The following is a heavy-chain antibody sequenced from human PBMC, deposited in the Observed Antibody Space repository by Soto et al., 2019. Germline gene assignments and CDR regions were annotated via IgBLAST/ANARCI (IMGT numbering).Heavy chain of an antibody. CDR3: ARSRFVVGVTEDYYGMDV. CDR1: GGSFSNSP. J-gene: IGHJ6*02. D-gene: IGHD2-15*01. V-gene: IGHV1-69*13. CDR2: VIPVFKTA. Sequence: GASVHVPCKSSGGSFSNSPICWVRQAPGQGLEWVGGVIPVFKTANYAQKFQGRVTITADESTNTAYMGLSSLRSGDTAVYYCARSRFVVGVTEDYYGMDVWG.